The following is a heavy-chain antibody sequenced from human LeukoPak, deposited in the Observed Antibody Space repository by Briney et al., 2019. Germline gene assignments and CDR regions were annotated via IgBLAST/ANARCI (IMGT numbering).Heavy chain of an antibody. CDR3: AKGDIVVVPAALEFDY. CDR2: ISGSGGST. Sequence: GGSLRLSCAASGSTFSSYAMSWVRQAPGKGLEWVSAISGSGGSTYYADSVKGRFTISRDNSKNTLYLQMNSLRAEDTAVYYCAKGDIVVVPAALEFDYWGQGTLVTVSS. J-gene: IGHJ4*02. CDR1: GSTFSSYA. V-gene: IGHV3-23*01. D-gene: IGHD2-2*01.